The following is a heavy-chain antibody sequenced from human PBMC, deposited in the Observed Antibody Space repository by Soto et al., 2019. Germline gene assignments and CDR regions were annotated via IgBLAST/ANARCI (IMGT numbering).Heavy chain of an antibody. CDR3: ARGEYCSGGSCYYMDV. J-gene: IGHJ6*03. Sequence: QVQLQESGPGLVEPSGTLSLTCAVSSGSISSSNWWSWVRQPPGKGLEWIGEIYHSGSTNYNPSLKSRVTISVDKSKNQFSLKLSSVTAADTAVYYCARGEYCSGGSCYYMDVWGKGTTVTVSS. CDR1: SGSISSSNW. CDR2: IYHSGST. D-gene: IGHD2-15*01. V-gene: IGHV4-4*02.